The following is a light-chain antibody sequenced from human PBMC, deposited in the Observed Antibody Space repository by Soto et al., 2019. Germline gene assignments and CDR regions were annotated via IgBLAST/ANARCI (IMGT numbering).Light chain of an antibody. V-gene: IGLV2-14*01. CDR3: TSYTVSRSYV. CDR2: SVS. J-gene: IGLJ1*01. CDR1: SSDIGTYDH. Sequence: ALTQPASVSGSPGQSITISCSGTSSDIGTYDHVAWFQQFPGKTPKLVIYSVSDRPSGVSYRFSGSKSGNTASLTISGLQADDEADYYCTSYTVSRSYVFGTGTKATVL.